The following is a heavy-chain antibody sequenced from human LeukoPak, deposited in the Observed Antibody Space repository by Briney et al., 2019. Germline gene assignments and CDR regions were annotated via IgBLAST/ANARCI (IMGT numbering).Heavy chain of an antibody. Sequence: GGSLRPSCAASGFTVSSNYMSWVRQAPGKGLEWVSVIYSGGSTYYADSVKGRFTISRDNSKNTLYLQMNSLRAEDTAVYYCARVLVPAAIFGYWGQGTLVTVSS. V-gene: IGHV3-53*01. CDR1: GFTVSSNY. J-gene: IGHJ4*02. D-gene: IGHD2-2*01. CDR2: IYSGGST. CDR3: ARVLVPAAIFGY.